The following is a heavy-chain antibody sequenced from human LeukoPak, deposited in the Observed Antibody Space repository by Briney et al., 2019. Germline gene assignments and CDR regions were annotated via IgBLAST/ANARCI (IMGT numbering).Heavy chain of an antibody. CDR2: ISSSGSTI. J-gene: IGHJ4*02. Sequence: GGSLRLSCAASGFTFSIYEMNWVRQAPGKGLEWVSYISSSGSTIYYADSVKGRFTISRDNAKNTLYLQMNSLRAEDTAVYYCAKNEPQWGVRGVVDYWGQGTLVTVSS. CDR3: AKNEPQWGVRGVVDY. V-gene: IGHV3-48*03. CDR1: GFTFSIYE. D-gene: IGHD3-10*01.